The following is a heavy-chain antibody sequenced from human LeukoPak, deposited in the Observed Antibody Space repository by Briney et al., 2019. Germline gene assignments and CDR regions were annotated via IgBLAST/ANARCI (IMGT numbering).Heavy chain of an antibody. D-gene: IGHD2-2*01. V-gene: IGHV3-74*01. CDR2: INGDGSST. J-gene: IGHJ4*02. CDR3: ARDEAYQLLL. Sequence: GRSLRLSCAASGFTFRTYWMHWVRQAPGKGLVWVSRINGDGSSTNYADSVKGRFTISRDNGKNMVYLQMNSLRDEDTAVYYCARDEAYQLLLWGQGTLVTVSS. CDR1: GFTFRTYW.